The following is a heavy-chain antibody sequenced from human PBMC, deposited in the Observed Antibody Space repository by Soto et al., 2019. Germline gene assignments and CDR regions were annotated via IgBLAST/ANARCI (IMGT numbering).Heavy chain of an antibody. CDR2: IYYSGST. D-gene: IGHD1-1*01. J-gene: IGHJ4*02. CDR1: GGSISSYY. CDR3: ARLATRYYFDY. V-gene: IGHV4-59*01. Sequence: SETLSLTCTVSGGSISSYYWSWIRQPPGKGLEWIGYIYYSGSTNYNPSLKSGVTISVDTSKNQFSLKMSSVTAADTAVYYCARLATRYYFDYWGQGTLVTVSS.